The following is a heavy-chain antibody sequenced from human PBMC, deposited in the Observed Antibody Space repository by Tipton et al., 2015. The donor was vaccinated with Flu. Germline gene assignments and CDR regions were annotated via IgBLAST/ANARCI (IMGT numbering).Heavy chain of an antibody. CDR3: TRGYDILTDGGGYFDY. CDR1: GLTLSTFA. D-gene: IGHD3-9*01. J-gene: IGHJ4*02. CDR2: VSGSGDNT. Sequence: SLRLSCATSGLTLSTFAMSWVRQAPGKGLEWVSVVSGSGDNTDYADSVRGRFTISRDNSKNTLYLQMNSLRAEDTAVYYCTRGYDILTDGGGYFDYWGQGTLVTVSS. V-gene: IGHV3-23*01.